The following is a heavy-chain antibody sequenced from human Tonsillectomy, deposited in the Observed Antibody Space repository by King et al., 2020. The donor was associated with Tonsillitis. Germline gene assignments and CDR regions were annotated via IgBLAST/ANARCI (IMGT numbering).Heavy chain of an antibody. Sequence: VQLQESGPGLVKPSQTLSLTCTVSGGSISTGGYYWSWIRQHPGKGLEWIGYIYHSGSTYYNPSLKSRVTMSVDTSKNQFSLRMSSVTAADTAVYYCATYYDSSGYYYSRYFQHWGQGTLVTVSS. V-gene: IGHV4-31*03. D-gene: IGHD3-22*01. CDR1: GGSISTGGYY. J-gene: IGHJ1*01. CDR3: ATYYDSSGYYYSRYFQH. CDR2: IYHSGST.